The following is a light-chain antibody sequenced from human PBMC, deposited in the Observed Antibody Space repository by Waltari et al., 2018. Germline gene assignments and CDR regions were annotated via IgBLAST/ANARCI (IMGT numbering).Light chain of an antibody. CDR3: QQYNNWPLT. CDR2: GAS. Sequence: EIVMTQSPATLSVSPGERATLSCRASQSVRSNVAWYQQKPGQAPRPLIYGASTRATGIPARFSGSGSDTEFTLTISSLHSEDFAVYYCQQYNNWPLTFGGGTKVEI. V-gene: IGKV3-15*01. CDR1: QSVRSN. J-gene: IGKJ4*01.